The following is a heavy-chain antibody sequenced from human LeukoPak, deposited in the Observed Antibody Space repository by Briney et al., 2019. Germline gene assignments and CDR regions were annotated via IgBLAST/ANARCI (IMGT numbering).Heavy chain of an antibody. J-gene: IGHJ4*02. CDR1: GYTFTIYD. CDR3: ARGFRDENYDFWSGYYGPSDY. CDR2: MNPKTGNT. V-gene: IGHV1-8*01. Sequence: ASVKVSCKASGYTFTIYDINWVRQAPGQGLEWMGWMNPKTGNTGYAQSFQGRVSMTSNTSITTAYMELSSLRSEDTAVYYRARGFRDENYDFWSGYYGPSDYWGQGTLVTVSS. D-gene: IGHD3-3*01.